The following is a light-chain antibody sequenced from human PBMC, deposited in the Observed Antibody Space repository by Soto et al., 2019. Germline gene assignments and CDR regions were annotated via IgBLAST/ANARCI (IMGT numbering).Light chain of an antibody. CDR3: HQYGISP. V-gene: IGKV3-20*01. CDR1: QSVTTQ. Sequence: IVLTQSPGTLSLSPGERATLSCRASQSVTTQLAWYQQKPGQAPRLLIYGASRRATGIPDRFSGSGSGTEFSLTISRLEPEDFAVYYCHQYGISPFGGGTKVDIK. J-gene: IGKJ4*01. CDR2: GAS.